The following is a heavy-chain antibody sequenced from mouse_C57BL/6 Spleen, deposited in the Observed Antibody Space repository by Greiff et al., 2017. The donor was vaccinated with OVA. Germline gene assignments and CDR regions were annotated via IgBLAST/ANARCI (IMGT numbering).Heavy chain of an antibody. D-gene: IGHD2-3*01. CDR3: ARWIYDGYYGGFAY. J-gene: IGHJ3*01. CDR2: IDPSDSYT. Sequence: VQLQQPGAELVRPGASVKLSCKDSGYTFTSYWMQWVKQRPGQGLEWIGEIDPSDSYTNYNQKFKGKATLTVDTSSSTAYMQLSSLTSEDSAVYYCARWIYDGYYGGFAYWGQGTLVTVSA. CDR1: GYTFTSYW. V-gene: IGHV1-50*01.